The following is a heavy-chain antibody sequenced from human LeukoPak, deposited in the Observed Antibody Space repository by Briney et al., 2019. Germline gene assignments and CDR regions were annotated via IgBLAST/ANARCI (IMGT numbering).Heavy chain of an antibody. CDR2: ISAYNGNT. D-gene: IGHD3-9*01. Sequence: GASVKVSCKASGYTFTSYGISWVRQAPGQGLEWMGWISAYNGNTNYAQKLQGRVTMTTDTSTSTAYMELRSLRSDDTAVYYCARDPKYYDILTGYHLFDYWGQGTLVTVSS. CDR3: ARDPKYYDILTGYHLFDY. CDR1: GYTFTSYG. V-gene: IGHV1-18*01. J-gene: IGHJ4*02.